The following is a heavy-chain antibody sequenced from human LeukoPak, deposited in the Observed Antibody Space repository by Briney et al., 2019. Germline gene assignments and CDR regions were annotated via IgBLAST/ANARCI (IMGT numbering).Heavy chain of an antibody. Sequence: GGSLRLSCAASGFTFSDCYRSWIRQYPGKGLGWVSCISSSGTYTYYADSVKGRFTISRDNAKHSLYLQMNSLRAEDTAVYYCARALIETGTSFDYWGQGTLVTVSS. CDR2: ISSSGTYT. D-gene: IGHD1-7*01. CDR3: ARALIETGTSFDY. CDR1: GFTFSDCY. V-gene: IGHV3-11*04. J-gene: IGHJ4*02.